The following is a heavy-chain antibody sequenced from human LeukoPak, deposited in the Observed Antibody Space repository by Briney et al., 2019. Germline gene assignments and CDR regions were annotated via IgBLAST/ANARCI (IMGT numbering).Heavy chain of an antibody. D-gene: IGHD6-13*01. Sequence: SETLSLTCTVSGVSISNFYWSWIRQPPGKGLEWIGSIYYSGSTYYNPSLKSRVTISVDTSKNQFSLKLSSVTAADTAVYYCARDGGSSWYRGFDYWGQGTLVTVSS. CDR1: GVSISNFY. CDR2: IYYSGST. V-gene: IGHV4-59*12. CDR3: ARDGGSSWYRGFDY. J-gene: IGHJ4*02.